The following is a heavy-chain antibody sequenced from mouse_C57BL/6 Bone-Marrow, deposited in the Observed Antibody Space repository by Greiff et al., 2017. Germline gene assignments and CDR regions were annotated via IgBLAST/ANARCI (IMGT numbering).Heavy chain of an antibody. CDR2: IAPADSYT. CDR3: ARERGTTNAMDY. J-gene: IGHJ4*01. CDR1: GYTFTSYW. V-gene: IGHV1-69*01. Sequence: QVHVKQPGAELVMPGASVKLSCKASGYTFTSYWMHWVKQRPGQGLAWIGEIAPADSYTNYNYTFKGKSTLTVDKSSSTAYMQLSSLKSEDSAVYDSARERGTTNAMDYWGQGTTVTVSS. D-gene: IGHD2-14*01.